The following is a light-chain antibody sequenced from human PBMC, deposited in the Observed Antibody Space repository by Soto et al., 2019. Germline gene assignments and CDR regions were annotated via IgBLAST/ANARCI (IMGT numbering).Light chain of an antibody. CDR3: SSLTTSLTYV. CDR1: SSDVGAYNY. J-gene: IGLJ1*01. Sequence: QSVLTQPASVSGSPGQSVAISCTGTSSDVGAYNYVSWYQQHPGKAPKLLLSEVSNRPSGVSDRFSGSKSGNTASLTISGLQAEDEADYYCSSLTTSLTYVFGTGTKVTVL. CDR2: EVS. V-gene: IGLV2-14*01.